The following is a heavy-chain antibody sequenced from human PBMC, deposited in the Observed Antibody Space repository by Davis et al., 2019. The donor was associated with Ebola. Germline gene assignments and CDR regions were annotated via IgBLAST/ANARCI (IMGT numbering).Heavy chain of an antibody. CDR1: GFTFSSYG. D-gene: IGHD3-16*02. J-gene: IGHJ4*02. V-gene: IGHV3-48*02. CDR3: ARGITFGGIIVPWGY. Sequence: GESLKISCAASGFTFSSYGMHWVRQAPGKGLEWVSYISSSGSTIYYADSVKGRFTISRDNSKNTLYLQMNSLRDEDTAVYYCARGITFGGIIVPWGYWGQGTLVTVSS. CDR2: ISSSGSTI.